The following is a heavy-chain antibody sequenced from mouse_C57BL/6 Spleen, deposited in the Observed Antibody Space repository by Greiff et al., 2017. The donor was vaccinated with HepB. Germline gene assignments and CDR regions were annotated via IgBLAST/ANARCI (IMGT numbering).Heavy chain of an antibody. V-gene: IGHV1-53*01. Sequence: QVQLQQPGTELVKPGASVKLSCKASGYTFTSYWMHWVKQRPGQGLEWIGNINPSNGGTYYNEKFKGKATLTADKSSSTAYMELRSLTSEDSAVYFCAILRSFYYFDYWGQGTTLTVSS. CDR2: INPSNGGT. D-gene: IGHD1-1*01. CDR1: GYTFTSYW. CDR3: AILRSFYYFDY. J-gene: IGHJ2*01.